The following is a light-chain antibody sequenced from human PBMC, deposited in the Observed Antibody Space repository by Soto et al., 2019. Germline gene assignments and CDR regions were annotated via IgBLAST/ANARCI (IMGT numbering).Light chain of an antibody. CDR2: SAS. CDR1: QSISTY. J-gene: IGKJ1*01. CDR3: QQTYRAPPWT. Sequence: DIQMTQSPSSLSASVGDRVTISCRASQSISTYLNWYQQKPGKAPKLLIYSASGVQSGVPPRFSGSGSGTDFSLTISSLRPDDIATYYCQQTYRAPPWTFGQGTKVEI. V-gene: IGKV1-39*01.